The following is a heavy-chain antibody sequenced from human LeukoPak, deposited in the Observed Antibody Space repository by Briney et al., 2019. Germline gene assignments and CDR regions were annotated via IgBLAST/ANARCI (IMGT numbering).Heavy chain of an antibody. CDR3: ARGYREWAAAVTGTDYYYYYYMDV. D-gene: IGHD6-13*01. CDR2: IGTAGDT. V-gene: IGHV3-13*01. J-gene: IGHJ6*03. Sequence: GGSLRLSCAASGFTFSSYDMHWVRQATGKGLEWVSAIGTAGDTYYPGSVKGRFTTSRENAKNSLYLQMNSLRAGDTAVYYCARGYREWAAAVTGTDYYYYYYMDVWGKGTTVTISS. CDR1: GFTFSSYD.